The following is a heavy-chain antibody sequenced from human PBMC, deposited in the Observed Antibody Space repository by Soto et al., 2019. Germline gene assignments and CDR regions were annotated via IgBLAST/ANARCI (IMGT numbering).Heavy chain of an antibody. Sequence: WASVKVSCKASGYTFANYYMHWVRQAPGQGLEWMGIINPTGGSTYYAQKFQGRLTMTRDTSTSTVYMDLSSLTSEDTAVYYCARDKDNWGQGTLVTVSA. V-gene: IGHV1-46*01. CDR2: INPTGGST. CDR1: GYTFANYY. CDR3: ARDKDN. J-gene: IGHJ4*02.